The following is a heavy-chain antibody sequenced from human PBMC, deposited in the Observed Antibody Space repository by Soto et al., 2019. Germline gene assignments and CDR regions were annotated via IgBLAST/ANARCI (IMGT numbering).Heavy chain of an antibody. CDR1: GYTFTSYY. Sequence: GASVKVSCKASGYTFTSYYMHWVRQAPGQGLEWMGIINPSGGSTSYAQKFQGRVTMTTDTSTSTAYMELRSLRSDDTAVYYCAREGDLVPAAISDYYYYGMDVWGQGTTVTVSS. D-gene: IGHD2-2*01. J-gene: IGHJ6*02. CDR3: AREGDLVPAAISDYYYYGMDV. V-gene: IGHV1-46*01. CDR2: INPSGGST.